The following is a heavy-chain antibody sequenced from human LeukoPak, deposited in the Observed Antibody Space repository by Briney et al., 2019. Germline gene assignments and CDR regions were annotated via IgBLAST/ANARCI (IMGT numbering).Heavy chain of an antibody. CDR1: GASISSYY. Sequence: SETLSLTCTVSGASISSYYWSWIRQPPGKGLEWIGYIYYTGTTKFNPSLRRRLTISLDTSSNQFSLKLNSVTAADTAVYFCASYSSGWFDPWGQGTLVTVSS. CDR3: ASYSSGWFDP. D-gene: IGHD2-21*01. J-gene: IGHJ5*02. V-gene: IGHV4-59*01. CDR2: IYYTGTT.